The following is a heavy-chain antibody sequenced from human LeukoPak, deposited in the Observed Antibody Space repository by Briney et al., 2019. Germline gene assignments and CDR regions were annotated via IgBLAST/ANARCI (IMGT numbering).Heavy chain of an antibody. V-gene: IGHV3-7*01. CDR1: GFVFSASY. J-gene: IGHJ5*01. CDR2: IKPDGSEK. CDR3: VRGGTYWTVS. Sequence: GGSLRLSCAASGFVFSASYMSWVRKAPGKGLEWVATIKPDGSEKYHVDSVSGRFTISRDNTNDSLFLQMNSLRVDNTAVYYCVRGGTYWTVSWGQGTLVNVS.